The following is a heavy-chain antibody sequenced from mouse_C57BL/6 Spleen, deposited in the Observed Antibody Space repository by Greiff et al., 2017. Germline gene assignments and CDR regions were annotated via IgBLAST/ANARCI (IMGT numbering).Heavy chain of an antibody. CDR1: GYTFTSYW. CDR2: IDPSDSET. D-gene: IGHD2-3*01. J-gene: IGHJ4*01. Sequence: QVQLKQPGAELVRPGSSVKLSCKASGYTFTSYWMHWVKQRPIQGLEWIGNIDPSDSETHYNQKFKDKATLTVDKSSSTAYMQLSSLTSEDSAVYYCAKEGIYDSYSFYAMDYWGQGTSVTVSS. CDR3: AKEGIYDSYSFYAMDY. V-gene: IGHV1-52*01.